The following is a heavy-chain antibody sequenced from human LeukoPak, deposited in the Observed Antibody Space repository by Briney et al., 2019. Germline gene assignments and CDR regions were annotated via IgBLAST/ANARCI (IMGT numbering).Heavy chain of an antibody. Sequence: SVKVSCKASGYTSTSPDISWVRQAPGQGLEWMGRIIPILGIANYAQKFQGRVTITADKSTSTAYMELSSLRSEDTAVYYCASHIYWTDYYYYGMDVWGQGTTVTVSS. CDR1: GYTSTSPD. D-gene: IGHD3/OR15-3a*01. V-gene: IGHV1-69*04. CDR2: IIPILGIA. J-gene: IGHJ6*02. CDR3: ASHIYWTDYYYYGMDV.